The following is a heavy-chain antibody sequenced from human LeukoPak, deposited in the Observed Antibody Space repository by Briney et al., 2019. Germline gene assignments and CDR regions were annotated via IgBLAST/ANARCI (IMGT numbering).Heavy chain of an antibody. CDR1: GFTFSDYS. V-gene: IGHV3-21*01. CDR2: ISSKSNYI. J-gene: IGHJ4*02. Sequence: GGSLRLSCAASGFTFSDYSMTWVRQAPGKGLEWVSPISSKSNYIYYADSGKGRFTISRDNAKHTVFLQMTSLRADDTAVYYCARDIAVAGRGGFDYWGQGTLVTVSS. D-gene: IGHD6-19*01. CDR3: ARDIAVAGRGGFDY.